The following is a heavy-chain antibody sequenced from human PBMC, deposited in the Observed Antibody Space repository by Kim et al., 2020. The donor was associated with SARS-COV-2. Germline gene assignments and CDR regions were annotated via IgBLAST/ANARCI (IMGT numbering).Heavy chain of an antibody. Sequence: SETLSLTCAVYGGSFSGYYWSWIRQPPGKGLEWIGEINHSGSTNYNPSLKSRVTISVDTSKNQFSLKLSSVTAADTAVYYCARGRGIAAAGGNWFDPWGQGTLVTVSS. CDR1: GGSFSGYY. CDR3: ARGRGIAAAGGNWFDP. CDR2: INHSGST. D-gene: IGHD6-13*01. J-gene: IGHJ5*02. V-gene: IGHV4-34*01.